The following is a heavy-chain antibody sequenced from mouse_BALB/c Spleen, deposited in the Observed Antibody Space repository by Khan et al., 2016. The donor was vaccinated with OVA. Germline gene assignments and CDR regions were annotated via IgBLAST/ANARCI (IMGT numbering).Heavy chain of an antibody. D-gene: IGHD2-10*01. Sequence: QVQLKESGPGLVVPSQSLSITCTISGFSLTNYGVHWVHQPPGKGLEWLVVIWSDGSTTYNSALKSRLTISKDNSESQVFLKMNSLQTDDTAMYFCARQPYYHYNIMDYWGQGTSVTVSS. J-gene: IGHJ4*01. CDR3: ARQPYYHYNIMDY. CDR1: GFSLTNYG. V-gene: IGHV2-6-1*01. CDR2: IWSDGST.